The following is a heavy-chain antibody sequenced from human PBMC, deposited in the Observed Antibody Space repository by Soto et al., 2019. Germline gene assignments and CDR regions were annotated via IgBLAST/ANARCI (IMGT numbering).Heavy chain of an antibody. Sequence: EVQLVETGGGLIQPGGSLRLSCAASGFTVSGNYMSWVRQAPGKGLEWVAVIYNGVGTYYADSGKGRFTISRDNSKNTYYLQMNSLRAEDTAVYYCASTRGSSYDSWGQGTLVTVSS. CDR1: GFTVSGNY. CDR2: IYNGVGT. D-gene: IGHD6-6*01. V-gene: IGHV3-53*02. CDR3: ASTRGSSYDS. J-gene: IGHJ4*02.